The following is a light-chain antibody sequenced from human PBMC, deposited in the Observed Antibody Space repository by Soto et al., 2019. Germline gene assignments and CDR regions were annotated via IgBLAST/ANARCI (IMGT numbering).Light chain of an antibody. CDR3: SSYAGSTNLV. Sequence: QSVLTQPPSASGSPGQSVTISCTGTSSDVGGYNYVSWYQQYPGKAPKLMIYEVTKRPSGVPDRFSGSKSGNTASLTVSGLQAEDEADYYCSSYAGSTNLVFXTGTKVTVL. V-gene: IGLV2-8*01. CDR1: SSDVGGYNY. J-gene: IGLJ1*01. CDR2: EVT.